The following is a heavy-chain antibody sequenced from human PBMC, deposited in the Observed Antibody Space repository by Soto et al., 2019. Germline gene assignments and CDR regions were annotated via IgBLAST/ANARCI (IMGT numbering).Heavy chain of an antibody. V-gene: IGHV3-9*01. CDR3: AKVGSGGIAAAEDY. J-gene: IGHJ4*02. CDR1: GFTFDDYA. CDR2: ISWNSGSI. D-gene: IGHD6-25*01. Sequence: EVQLVESGGGLVQPGRSLRLSCAASGFTFDDYAMHWVRQAPGKGLEWVSGISWNSGSIGYADSVKGRFTISRDNAKNSLYLQMNSLRAEDTALYYCAKVGSGGIAAAEDYWGQGTLVTVSS.